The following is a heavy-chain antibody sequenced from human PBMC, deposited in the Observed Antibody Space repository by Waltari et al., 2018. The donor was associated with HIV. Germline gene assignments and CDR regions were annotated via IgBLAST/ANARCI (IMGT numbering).Heavy chain of an antibody. D-gene: IGHD2-15*01. CDR2: ISSSSSTI. J-gene: IGHJ6*02. CDR1: GFTFSYYH. Sequence: EVQLVESGGGLVQPGGSLRHSCEASGFTFSYYHMHWVRHGPGKGLEWVSYISSSSSTIYYADSVKGRFTISRDNAKNSLYLQMNSLRAEDTAVYYCARSGPSGPSKSRYYYYGMDVWGQGTTVTVSS. CDR3: ARSGPSGPSKSRYYYYGMDV. V-gene: IGHV3-48*04.